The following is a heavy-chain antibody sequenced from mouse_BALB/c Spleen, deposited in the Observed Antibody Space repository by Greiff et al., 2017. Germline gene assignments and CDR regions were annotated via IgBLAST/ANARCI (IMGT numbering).Heavy chain of an antibody. Sequence: EVHLVESGGGLVKPGGSLKLSCAASGFTFSSYAMSWVRQTPEKRLEWVASISSGGSTYYPDSVKGRFTISRDNARNILYLQMSSLRSEDTAMYYCARGYDYDNAYWGQGTLVTVSA. J-gene: IGHJ3*01. CDR1: GFTFSSYA. CDR3: ARGYDYDNAY. V-gene: IGHV5-6-5*01. CDR2: ISSGGST. D-gene: IGHD2-4*01.